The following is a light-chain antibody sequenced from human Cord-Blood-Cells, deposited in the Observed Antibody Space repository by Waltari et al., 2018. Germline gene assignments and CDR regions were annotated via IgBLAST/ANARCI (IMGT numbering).Light chain of an antibody. CDR2: EVS. J-gene: IGLJ3*02. V-gene: IGLV2-14*01. Sequence: QSALTQPASVSGSPGQSITIPCTGTSSDVGGCNNVSWYQQHPGKAPKLMIYEVSNRPSGVSNRFSGSKSGNTASLTISGLQAEDEADYYCSSYTSSSTLVFGGGTKLTVL. CDR3: SSYTSSSTLV. CDR1: SSDVGGCNN.